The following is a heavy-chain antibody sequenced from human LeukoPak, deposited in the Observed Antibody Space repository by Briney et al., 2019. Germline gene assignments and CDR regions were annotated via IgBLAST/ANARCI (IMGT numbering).Heavy chain of an antibody. Sequence: GAALKISWKGSGYIFTSYWIGWVRQLPGKGLEWMGIIYPGDSDTRYSPSLQGQVTISADKSISTSYLQWSSLKASDTAMYYCARRSSGYSYAEADYWGQGTLVTVSS. J-gene: IGHJ4*02. V-gene: IGHV5-51*01. D-gene: IGHD5-18*01. CDR2: IYPGDSDT. CDR3: ARRSSGYSYAEADY. CDR1: GYIFTSYW.